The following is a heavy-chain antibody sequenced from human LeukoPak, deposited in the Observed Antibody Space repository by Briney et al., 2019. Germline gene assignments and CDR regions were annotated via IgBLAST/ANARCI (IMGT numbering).Heavy chain of an antibody. Sequence: PGGSLRLSCAASGFTFSSYSMNWVRQAPGKGLEWVSSISSSSSYTYYADSVKGRFTISRDNAKNSLYLQMNSLRAEDTAVYYCARAAAGIAVAGTDYWGQGTLVTVSS. J-gene: IGHJ4*02. V-gene: IGHV3-21*01. CDR2: ISSSSSYT. CDR3: ARAAAGIAVAGTDY. D-gene: IGHD6-19*01. CDR1: GFTFSSYS.